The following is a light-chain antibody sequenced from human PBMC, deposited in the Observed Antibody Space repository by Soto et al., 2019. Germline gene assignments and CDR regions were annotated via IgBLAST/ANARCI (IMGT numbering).Light chain of an antibody. J-gene: IGKJ1*01. CDR2: KAS. V-gene: IGKV1-5*03. CDR1: QSISTW. CDR3: QQYINRWT. Sequence: IQMTQSPSTLSASVGSRVTITCRASQSISTWLAWYQQKPGKSPKILIYKASSLESGVPSRFSGSGSGTEFTLTISSLQPADFASYYCQQYINRWTFGQGTKVEIK.